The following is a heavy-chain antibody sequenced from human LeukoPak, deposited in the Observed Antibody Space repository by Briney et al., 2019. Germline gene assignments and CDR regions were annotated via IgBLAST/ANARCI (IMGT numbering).Heavy chain of an antibody. J-gene: IGHJ4*02. Sequence: SETLSLTCAVSGGSFSGYYWSWIRQPPGKGLEWIGEINDSGSTNYNPSLKSRVTVYVDTSKNHFSLKLSSVTAADTAVYYCARGGDILTVLDYWGQGTLVTVSS. D-gene: IGHD3-9*01. CDR1: GGSFSGYY. CDR3: ARGGDILTVLDY. CDR2: INDSGST. V-gene: IGHV4-34*01.